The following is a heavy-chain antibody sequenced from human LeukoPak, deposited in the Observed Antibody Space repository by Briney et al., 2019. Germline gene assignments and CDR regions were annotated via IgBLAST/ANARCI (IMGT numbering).Heavy chain of an antibody. Sequence: GGSLRLSCAASGFTFSSYGVHWVRQAPGKGLEWVAVISYDGSNKYYADSVKGRFTISRDNSKNTLYLQMNSLRAEDTAVYYCAKDRPMTSWGQGTLVTVSS. CDR3: AKDRPMTS. CDR1: GFTFSSYG. CDR2: ISYDGSNK. V-gene: IGHV3-30*18. J-gene: IGHJ5*02.